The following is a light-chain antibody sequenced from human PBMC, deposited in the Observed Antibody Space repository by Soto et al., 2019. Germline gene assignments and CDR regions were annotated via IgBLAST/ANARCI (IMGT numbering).Light chain of an antibody. J-gene: IGLJ2*01. V-gene: IGLV2-23*01. CDR3: SSYAGSSTPV. CDR2: EGS. CDR1: SSDVGSYNL. Sequence: QSALTQPASVSGSPGQSITISCTGTSSDVGSYNLVSWYQQHTGKAPKLMIYEGSKRPSGVSNRFSGSKSGTTASLTISGLQAEDEDDYYCSSYAGSSTPVFGGGTKLTVL.